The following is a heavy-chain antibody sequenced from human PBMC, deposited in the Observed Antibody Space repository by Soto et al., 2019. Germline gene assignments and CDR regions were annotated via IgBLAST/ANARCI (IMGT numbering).Heavy chain of an antibody. CDR2: IIPIFGTA. D-gene: IGHD1-26*01. Sequence: QVQLVRSGAEVKKPGSSVKVSCKASGGTFSSYAISWVRQAPGQGLEWMGGIIPIFGTANYAQKFQGRVTITADESTSTADMERSSLRSEDTAVYYCARCQWALLREDYYYYGMDVWGQGTTVTVSS. CDR1: GGTFSSYA. CDR3: ARCQWALLREDYYYYGMDV. V-gene: IGHV1-69*12. J-gene: IGHJ6*02.